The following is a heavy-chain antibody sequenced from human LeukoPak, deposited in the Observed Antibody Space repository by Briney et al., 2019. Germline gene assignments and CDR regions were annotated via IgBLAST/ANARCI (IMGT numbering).Heavy chain of an antibody. D-gene: IGHD2-8*01. CDR3: TRAQWRAFDS. V-gene: IGHV6-1*01. Sequence: SQTLSLTCAISGDSVSSTGAAWNWIRQSPSRGLEWLGWTYYRSRWYSDYAISLTRRITINSDTSKNHFSLQLNSVTPEDTAIYYCTRAQWRAFDSWGQGILVTVSS. CDR1: GDSVSSTGAA. CDR2: TYYRSRWYS. J-gene: IGHJ4*02.